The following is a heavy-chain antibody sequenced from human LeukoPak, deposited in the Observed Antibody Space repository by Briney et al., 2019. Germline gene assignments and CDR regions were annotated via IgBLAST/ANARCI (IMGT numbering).Heavy chain of an antibody. CDR1: GFAFSSYA. Sequence: GGSLRLSCAASGFAFSSYAMSWVRQAPGRGLEWVSAISGNGGSTYYADSVKGRFTISRDNSKNTLYLQMNSLRAEDTAVYYCAKSWYYDFWSGYSFDYWGQGTLVTVSS. V-gene: IGHV3-23*01. CDR2: ISGNGGST. CDR3: AKSWYYDFWSGYSFDY. J-gene: IGHJ4*02. D-gene: IGHD3-3*01.